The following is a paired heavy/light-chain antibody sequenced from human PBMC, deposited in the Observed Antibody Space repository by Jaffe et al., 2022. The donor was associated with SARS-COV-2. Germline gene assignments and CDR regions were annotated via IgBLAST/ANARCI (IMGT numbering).Light chain of an antibody. CDR1: QSVTRS. CDR3: QQRTNWPLTT. J-gene: IGKJ1*01. CDR2: DAS. Sequence: EIVLTQSPAILSLSPGDRATLSCRASQSVTRSLAWYQHRPGQGPRLLIYDASSRAIGIPARFSGSGSGTDFTLTISSLEPEDFAVYFCQQRTNWPLTTFGQGTKV. V-gene: IGKV3-11*01.
Heavy chain of an antibody. Sequence: QVRLQESGPGLVKPSETLSLTCTVTGDSVSSGGFYWSWVRQHPQKGLEWIGYVYFSGNTYYNPSLKSRVSISLDTSNNQFSLHMTSVTVADTAVYFCVREMATFNNWLDPWGQGTLVTVSS. CDR2: VYFSGNT. V-gene: IGHV4-31*03. CDR1: GDSVSSGGFY. J-gene: IGHJ5*01. CDR3: VREMATFNNWLDP.